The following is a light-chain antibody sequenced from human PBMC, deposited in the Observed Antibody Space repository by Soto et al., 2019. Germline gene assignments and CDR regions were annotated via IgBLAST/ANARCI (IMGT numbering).Light chain of an antibody. J-gene: IGLJ1*01. CDR3: SSYTTSNTPLYV. CDR2: EVS. V-gene: IGLV2-14*01. Sequence: QSVLTQPASVSGSPGQSITISCTGTSSDVGGYNYVPWYQQHPGKAPKLMIYEVSNRPSGVSNRFSGSQSGNTASLTISGLQXEDEANYYCSSYTTSNTPLYVFGTGTKSPS. CDR1: SSDVGGYNY.